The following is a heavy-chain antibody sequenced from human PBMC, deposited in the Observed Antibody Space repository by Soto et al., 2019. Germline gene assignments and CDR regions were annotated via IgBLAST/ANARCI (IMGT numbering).Heavy chain of an antibody. J-gene: IGHJ6*03. D-gene: IGHD2-2*01. V-gene: IGHV1-18*01. Sequence: ASVKVSCKASGYTFTSYGISWVRQAPGQGLEWMGWISAYNGNTNYAQKLQGRVTMTTDTSTSTAYMELRSLRSDDTAVYYCARGVPAAIADYYYYMDVWGKGTTVTVSS. CDR3: ARGVPAAIADYYYYMDV. CDR2: ISAYNGNT. CDR1: GYTFTSYG.